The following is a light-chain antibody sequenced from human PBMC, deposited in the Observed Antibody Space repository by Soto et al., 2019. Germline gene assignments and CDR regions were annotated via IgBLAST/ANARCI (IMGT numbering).Light chain of an antibody. J-gene: IGKJ2*01. Sequence: DMPMTQSPPTLSASVGDRVTITCRASQNIRSWLAWYQQKPGKAPKVLIYDASTLESGVPSRFSGSGFGTEFTLPSSTLRPDVFAIYSGQHYNGFFGQGTKLEIK. CDR1: QNIRSW. CDR2: DAS. V-gene: IGKV1-5*01. CDR3: QHYNGF.